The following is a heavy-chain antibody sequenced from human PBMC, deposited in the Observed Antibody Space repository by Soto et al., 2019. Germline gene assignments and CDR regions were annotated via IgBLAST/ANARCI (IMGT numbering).Heavy chain of an antibody. D-gene: IGHD2-2*01. Sequence: EVQLVESGGGLVKPGGCLRLSCAASGFSFSDYSMNWVRQAPGKGLEWVSSISGNSSDIYYADSLKGRVTVSRDNAEKSLYLQMNSLRAEDTAVYYCARDGAYCSGTGCRDYYHYMDVWGKGTTVTVSS. CDR3: ARDGAYCSGTGCRDYYHYMDV. CDR1: GFSFSDYS. V-gene: IGHV3-21*01. CDR2: ISGNSSDI. J-gene: IGHJ6*03.